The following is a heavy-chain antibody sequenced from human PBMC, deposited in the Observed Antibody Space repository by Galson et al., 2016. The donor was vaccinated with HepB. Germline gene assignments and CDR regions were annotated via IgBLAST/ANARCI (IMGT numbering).Heavy chain of an antibody. V-gene: IGHV4-4*02. CDR1: GDSMSSHDW. Sequence: SETLSLTCGVSGDSMSSHDWWSWIRQPPGKGLEWIGEIHPSGSTSYNPSLKSRLTISIDKSKNRFSLQLNSVTAADTAVYFCARRRPGGSMDFWGPGTTVTVSS. J-gene: IGHJ6*02. D-gene: IGHD1-1*01. CDR3: ARRRPGGSMDF. CDR2: IHPSGST.